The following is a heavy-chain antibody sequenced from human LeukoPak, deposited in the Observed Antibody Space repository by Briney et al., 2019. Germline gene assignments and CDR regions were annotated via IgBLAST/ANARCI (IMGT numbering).Heavy chain of an antibody. CDR2: ISGSGGST. Sequence: GGSLRLSCAASGFTFSSYAMSWVRQAPGKGLEWVSAISGSGGSTYYADSVKGRFTISRDKSKNTLYLQMNSLRAEDTAVYYCAKGVPYYDFWSGQIYFDYWGQGTLVTVSS. CDR1: GFTFSSYA. D-gene: IGHD3-3*01. J-gene: IGHJ4*02. V-gene: IGHV3-23*01. CDR3: AKGVPYYDFWSGQIYFDY.